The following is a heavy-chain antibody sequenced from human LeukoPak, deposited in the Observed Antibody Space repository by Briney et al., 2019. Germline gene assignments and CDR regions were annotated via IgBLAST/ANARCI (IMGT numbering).Heavy chain of an antibody. CDR3: AREVPTGQAFDI. V-gene: IGHV3-48*03. Sequence: GGSLRLSCAASGFTFSSYEMNWVRQAPGKGLEWVSYISSSHSTIYYADSVKGRFTISRDNAKNSLYLQMNSLRAEDTAVYYCAREVPTGQAFDIWGQGIMVTVSS. CDR1: GFTFSSYE. J-gene: IGHJ3*02. D-gene: IGHD4-17*01. CDR2: ISSSHSTI.